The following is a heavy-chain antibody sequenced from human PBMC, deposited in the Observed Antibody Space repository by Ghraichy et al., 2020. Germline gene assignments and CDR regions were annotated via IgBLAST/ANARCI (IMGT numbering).Heavy chain of an antibody. CDR2: IKNKIDGGTT. J-gene: IGHJ4*02. D-gene: IGHD3-10*01. V-gene: IGHV3-15*01. CDR1: GIAFNNAW. Sequence: GGSLRLSCVASGIAFNNAWMSWVRQAPGKGLDWIGSIKNKIDGGTTDYPAPVKGRFTISRDDSKNTLYLEMNSLKAEDTAMYYCTTWGYYALGGLEYWGQGALVTVSS. CDR3: TTWGYYALGGLEY.